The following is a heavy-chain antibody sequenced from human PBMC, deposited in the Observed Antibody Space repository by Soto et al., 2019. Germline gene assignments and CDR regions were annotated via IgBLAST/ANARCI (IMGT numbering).Heavy chain of an antibody. V-gene: IGHV1-18*01. Sequence: ASVKVSCKASGYTFTSYGISWVRQAPGQGLEWMGWISAYNGNTNYAQKLQGRVTMTTDTSTSTAYMELRSLRSADTAVYYCAREGGGIVTGTTGPYFYYYGMDVWGQGTTVTVSS. CDR1: GYTFTSYG. J-gene: IGHJ6*02. CDR3: AREGGGIVTGTTGPYFYYYGMDV. D-gene: IGHD1-7*01. CDR2: ISAYNGNT.